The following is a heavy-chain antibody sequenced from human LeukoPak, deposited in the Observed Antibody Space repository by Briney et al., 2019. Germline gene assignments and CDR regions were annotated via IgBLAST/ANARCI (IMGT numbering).Heavy chain of an antibody. CDR2: ISVYNGNT. Sequence: ASVKVSCKASGYTFTSYGISWVRQAPGQGLEWMAWISVYNGNTNYAQKLQGRVTMTTDTSTSTAYMELSGLTSDDTAVYYCARRFCTGGSCYPDYWGQGTLVTVSS. CDR1: GYTFTSYG. V-gene: IGHV1-18*01. D-gene: IGHD2-15*01. CDR3: ARRFCTGGSCYPDY. J-gene: IGHJ4*02.